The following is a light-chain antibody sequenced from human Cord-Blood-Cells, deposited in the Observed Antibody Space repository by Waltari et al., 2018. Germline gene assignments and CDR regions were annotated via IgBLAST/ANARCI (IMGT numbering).Light chain of an antibody. Sequence: EIVLTQSPATLSLYPGERATLSCRASQSVSSYLSWYQQKPGKAPRLLIYDASNMATGIPARFSGSGSGTDFTLTISSLEPEDFAVYYCQQHSNWPLTFGGGTKVEIK. CDR3: QQHSNWPLT. J-gene: IGKJ4*01. V-gene: IGKV3-11*01. CDR2: DAS. CDR1: QSVSSY.